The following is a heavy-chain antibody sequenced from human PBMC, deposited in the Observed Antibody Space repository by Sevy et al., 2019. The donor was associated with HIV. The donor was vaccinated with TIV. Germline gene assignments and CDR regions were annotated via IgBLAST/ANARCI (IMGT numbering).Heavy chain of an antibody. CDR1: GGSISSLNYY. Sequence: SETLSLTFTVSGGSISSLNYYWSWIRQHPGKGLEWIGYISYSGRTSYNPSLKSRLTISLDTSKNQFSLRLSSVTAADTALFYCARANAYLTSDAFDLWGQGTMVTVSS. D-gene: IGHD1-26*01. CDR2: ISYSGRT. J-gene: IGHJ3*01. V-gene: IGHV4-31*03. CDR3: ARANAYLTSDAFDL.